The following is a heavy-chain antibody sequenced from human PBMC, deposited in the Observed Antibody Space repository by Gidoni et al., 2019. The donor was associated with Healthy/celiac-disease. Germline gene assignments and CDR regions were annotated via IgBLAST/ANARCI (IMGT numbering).Heavy chain of an antibody. Sequence: QLQLQESGPGLVKPSETLSLTCTVSGGSISSRSYYWGWFRQPPGKGLEWIGSIYYSGSTYYNPSLKSRVTISVDTSKNQFSLKLSSVTAADTAVYYCARHSSSWHNNWFDPWGQGTLVTVSS. V-gene: IGHV4-39*01. CDR1: GGSISSRSYY. J-gene: IGHJ5*02. CDR2: IYYSGST. D-gene: IGHD6-13*01. CDR3: ARHSSSWHNNWFDP.